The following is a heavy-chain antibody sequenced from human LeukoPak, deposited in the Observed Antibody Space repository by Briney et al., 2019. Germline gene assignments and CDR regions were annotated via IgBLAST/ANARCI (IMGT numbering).Heavy chain of an antibody. CDR1: GGSISSSSHY. V-gene: IGHV4-39*01. CDR2: IYYGGST. J-gene: IGHJ4*02. Sequence: SETLSLTCAVSGGSISSSSHYWGWIRQPPGKRLEWIGSIYYGGSTYYNPSLKSRVTISVDTSKNQFSLRLSSVTAADMAVYFCARLGYSVSWTDCWGQGTLVTVSS. CDR3: ARLGYSVSWTDC. D-gene: IGHD6-13*01.